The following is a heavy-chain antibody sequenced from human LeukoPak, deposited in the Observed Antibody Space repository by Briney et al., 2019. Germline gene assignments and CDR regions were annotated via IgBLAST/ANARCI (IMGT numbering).Heavy chain of an antibody. J-gene: IGHJ4*02. CDR3: TRFEVAGP. CDR2: IRSKANSYAT. V-gene: IGHV3-73*01. D-gene: IGHD6-19*01. Sequence: PGGSLRLSCAASGFTFSGSSMHWVRQAPGKGLEWVGRIRSKANSYATAYAAPVKGRFTISRDGSKSTAYLQMNSLKTEDTAVYYCTRFEVAGPWGQGTLVTVSS. CDR1: GFTFSGSS.